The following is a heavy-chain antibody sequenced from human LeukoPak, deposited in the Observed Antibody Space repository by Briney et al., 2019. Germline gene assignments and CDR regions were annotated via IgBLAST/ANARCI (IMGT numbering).Heavy chain of an antibody. Sequence: SETLSPTCTVSDGSISGRYCGWIRQPAGKGLEWIGRIYTNENTNYNPSLKSRLTMSIDTSNNQFSLRLSSVTAADTAVYYCARIASGYFGDYFDHGGQGTLVTVSS. D-gene: IGHD5-12*01. V-gene: IGHV4-4*07. CDR3: ARIASGYFGDYFDH. CDR1: DGSISGRY. CDR2: IYTNENT. J-gene: IGHJ4*02.